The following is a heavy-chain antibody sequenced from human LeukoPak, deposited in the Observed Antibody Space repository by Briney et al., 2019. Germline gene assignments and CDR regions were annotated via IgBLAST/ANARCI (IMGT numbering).Heavy chain of an antibody. CDR2: ISSSSSTI. V-gene: IGHV3-48*02. J-gene: IGHJ5*02. CDR1: GFTFSSYS. CDR3: TTVSGFRFDP. Sequence: AGGSLRLSCAASGFTFSSYSMNWVRQAPGKGLEWVSYISSSSSTIYYADSVKGRFTISRDNAKNSLYLQMNSLRDEDTAVYYCTTVSGFRFDPWAREPWSPSPQ. D-gene: IGHD1-1*01.